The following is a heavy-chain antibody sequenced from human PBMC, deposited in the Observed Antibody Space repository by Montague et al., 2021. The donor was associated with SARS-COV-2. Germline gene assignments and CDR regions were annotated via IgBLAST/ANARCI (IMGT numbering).Heavy chain of an antibody. CDR2: IYYSGST. D-gene: IGHD3-22*01. V-gene: IGHV4-39*07. CDR1: GGSISSSSYY. CDR3: ARDTRITMIVVVQGYGMDV. J-gene: IGHJ6*02. Sequence: SETLSLTCTVSGGSISSSSYYWGWIRQPPGKGLEWIGSIYYSGSTYYXPSLKSRVTISVDTSKNQFSLKLSSVTAADTAVYYCARDTRITMIVVVQGYGMDVWGQGTTVTVPS.